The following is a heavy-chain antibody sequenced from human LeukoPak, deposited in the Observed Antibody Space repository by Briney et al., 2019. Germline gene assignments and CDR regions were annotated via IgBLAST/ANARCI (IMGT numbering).Heavy chain of an antibody. CDR2: INHSGSA. Sequence: SETLSLTCAVYGGSFSGYYWSWIRQPPGKGLEWIGEINHSGSANYNLSLKSRVTISVDTSKNQFSLKLSSVTAADTAVYYCARGFSRYSSSWYQDYWGQGTLVTVSS. D-gene: IGHD6-13*01. CDR1: GGSFSGYY. V-gene: IGHV4-34*01. J-gene: IGHJ4*02. CDR3: ARGFSRYSSSWYQDY.